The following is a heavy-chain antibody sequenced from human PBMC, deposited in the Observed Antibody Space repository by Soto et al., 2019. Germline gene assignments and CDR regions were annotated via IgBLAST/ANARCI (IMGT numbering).Heavy chain of an antibody. CDR3: VRVRVGSIPRNYDTDV. V-gene: IGHV1-69*01. CDR2: IIPIFRIK. CDR1: GDTLSRHG. J-gene: IGHJ6*02. Sequence: QEQLVQSGPEVQKPGSSVKVSCKASGDTLSRHGISWVRQAPGQGLEWMGGIIPIFRIKNYAQKFQGRLMITADESTRTAYMELSRLGSDDSAVYFCVRVRVGSIPRNYDTDVWGQGTTVTVS. D-gene: IGHD1-26*01.